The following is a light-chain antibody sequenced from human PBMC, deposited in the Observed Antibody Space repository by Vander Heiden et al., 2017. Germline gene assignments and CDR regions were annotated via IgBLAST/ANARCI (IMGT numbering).Light chain of an antibody. CDR2: GAS. Sequence: EIVMTQSPATLSVSPGERATLSCRASQSVSSNLAWYQQKPGQAPRLLIYGASTRATDVPARFSGSGSGTEFTLTISSLQSEDFAVYYCQQYKNWTLTFGQGTKVEIK. J-gene: IGKJ1*01. CDR3: QQYKNWTLT. CDR1: QSVSSN. V-gene: IGKV3-15*01.